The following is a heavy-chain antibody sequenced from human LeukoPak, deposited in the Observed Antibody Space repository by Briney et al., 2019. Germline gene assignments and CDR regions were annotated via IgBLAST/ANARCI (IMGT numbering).Heavy chain of an antibody. CDR1: GGSISSCGYS. CDR2: IYHSGST. V-gene: IGHV4-30-2*01. J-gene: IGHJ3*02. Sequence: SETLSLTCAVSGGSISSCGYSWSWVRQPPGEGLEWVGYIYHSGSTYYNPSLQSRVTISLDRSKNQFSLKLSSMTAADTAVYYCASGNTGYDRDSFDIWGQGTMVTVSS. CDR3: ASGNTGYDRDSFDI. D-gene: IGHD5-12*01.